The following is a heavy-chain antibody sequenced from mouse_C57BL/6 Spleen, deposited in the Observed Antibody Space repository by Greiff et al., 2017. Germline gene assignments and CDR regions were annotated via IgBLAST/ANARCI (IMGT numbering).Heavy chain of an antibody. D-gene: IGHD4-1*01. J-gene: IGHJ2*01. CDR1: GYTFTSYW. Sequence: QVQLQQPGAELVMPGASVKLSCKVSGYTFTSYWMHWVKQRPGQGLEWIGEIDPSDSYTNYNQKFKGKSTLTVDKSSSTAYMQLSSLTSEDSAVYYCAREGPNWGDYWGQGTTLTVSS. CDR3: AREGPNWGDY. CDR2: IDPSDSYT. V-gene: IGHV1-69*01.